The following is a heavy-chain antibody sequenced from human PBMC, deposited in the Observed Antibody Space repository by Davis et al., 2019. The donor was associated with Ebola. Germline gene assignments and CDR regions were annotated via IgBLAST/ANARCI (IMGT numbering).Heavy chain of an antibody. J-gene: IGHJ3*02. CDR2: ISSSSSYI. CDR1: GFTFSSYS. CDR3: AREITFGGVIVIGAFDI. D-gene: IGHD3-16*02. Sequence: GSLRLSCAASGFTFSSYSMNWVRQAPGKGLEWVSSISSSSSYIYYADSVKGRFTISRDNAKNSLYLQMNSLRAEDTAVYYCAREITFGGVIVIGAFDIWGQGTMVTVSS. V-gene: IGHV3-21*01.